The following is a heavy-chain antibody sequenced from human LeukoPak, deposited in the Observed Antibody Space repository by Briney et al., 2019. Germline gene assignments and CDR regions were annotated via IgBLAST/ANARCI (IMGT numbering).Heavy chain of an antibody. V-gene: IGHV5-51*01. CDR2: IYPGDSDT. CDR1: GYTFTNYW. CDR3: ARLGSRKESYDWFDP. Sequence: GESLKISCPGSGYTFTNYWIGWVRQMPGIGLEWMGIIYPGDSDTRYSPSFQGQVTISVDKSINTAYLQWSSLKASDTAIYYCARLGSRKESYDWFDPWGQGTLVTVSS. D-gene: IGHD1-26*01. J-gene: IGHJ5*02.